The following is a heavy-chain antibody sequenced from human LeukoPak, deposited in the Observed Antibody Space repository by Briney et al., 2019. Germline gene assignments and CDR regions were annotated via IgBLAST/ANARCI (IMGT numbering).Heavy chain of an antibody. Sequence: SETLSFTCTVSGGSISSYYWSWIRQPAGKGLEWIGRIYTSGSTDYNPSLKSRVTMSVDTSKNQFSLKLSSVTAADTAVYYCARGLGGYSGYDFGWFDPWGQGTLVTVSS. J-gene: IGHJ5*02. CDR1: GGSISSYY. V-gene: IGHV4-4*07. CDR2: IYTSGST. CDR3: ARGLGGYSGYDFGWFDP. D-gene: IGHD5-12*01.